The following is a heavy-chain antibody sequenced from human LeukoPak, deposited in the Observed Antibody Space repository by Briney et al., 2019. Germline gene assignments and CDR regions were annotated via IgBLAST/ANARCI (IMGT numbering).Heavy chain of an antibody. CDR3: ARRTDTRGYRRFDY. V-gene: IGHV4-34*01. D-gene: IGHD5-18*01. CDR1: GGSFGGYY. Sequence: PSETLSLTCAVYGGSFGGYYWSWIRQPPGKGLEWIGEINHSGSTNYNPSLKSRVTISVDTSKNQFSLKLSSLTAADTAVYYCARRTDTRGYRRFDYWGQGTLVTVSS. J-gene: IGHJ4*02. CDR2: INHSGST.